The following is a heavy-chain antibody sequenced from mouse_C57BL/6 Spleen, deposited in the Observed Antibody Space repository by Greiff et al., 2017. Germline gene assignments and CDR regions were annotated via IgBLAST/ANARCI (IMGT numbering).Heavy chain of an antibody. CDR2: IYPGSGSM. V-gene: IGHV1-62-2*01. CDR1: GYTFTEYT. CDR3: AIHVPDCYHDYYAMDY. Sequence: VQLQQSGAELVKPGASVKLSCKASGYTFTEYTIHWVKQRSGQGLEWIGWIYPGSGSMKYNEKFKDKATLTADKSSSTVYMELSSLTSEDSAVYFCAIHVPDCYHDYYAMDYWGQGTSVTVSS. J-gene: IGHJ4*01. D-gene: IGHD2-3*01.